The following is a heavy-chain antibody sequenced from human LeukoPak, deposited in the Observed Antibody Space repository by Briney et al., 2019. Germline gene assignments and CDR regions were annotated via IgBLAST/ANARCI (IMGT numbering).Heavy chain of an antibody. J-gene: IGHJ4*02. D-gene: IGHD3-9*01. CDR3: ASTELRYFDWKRIDY. Sequence: SETLSLTCTVSGGSIRSYYWSWIRQPPGKGLEWIAYIYYSGSTNYNPSLKSRVTISVDTSKNQFSLKLSSVTAADTAVYYCASTELRYFDWKRIDYWGQGTLVTVSS. V-gene: IGHV4-59*01. CDR1: GGSIRSYY. CDR2: IYYSGST.